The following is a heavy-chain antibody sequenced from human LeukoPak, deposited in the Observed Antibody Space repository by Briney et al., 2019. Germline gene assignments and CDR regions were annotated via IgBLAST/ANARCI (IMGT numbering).Heavy chain of an antibody. V-gene: IGHV4-34*01. J-gene: IGHJ5*02. CDR1: GGSFSGYY. Sequence: SETLSLTCAVYGGSFSGYYWSWIRQPPGKGLEWIGEIHHSGSTNYNPSLKSRVTISVDKSKNQFSLKLSSVTAADTAVYYCARQCSGGSCRGDVGGWFDPWGQGTLVTVSS. D-gene: IGHD2-15*01. CDR2: IHHSGST. CDR3: ARQCSGGSCRGDVGGWFDP.